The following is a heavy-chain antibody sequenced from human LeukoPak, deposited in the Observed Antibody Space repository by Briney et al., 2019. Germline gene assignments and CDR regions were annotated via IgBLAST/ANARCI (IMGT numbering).Heavy chain of an antibody. D-gene: IGHD3-22*01. J-gene: IGHJ3*02. CDR2: INTNTGNP. Sequence: GASVKVSCKASGYTFTSYAMNWVRQAPGQGLEWMGWINTNTGNPTYAQGFTGRFVFSLDTSVSTAYLQISSLKAEDTAVYYCASEGMGDSSVGASAFDIWGQGTMVTVSS. V-gene: IGHV7-4-1*02. CDR1: GYTFTSYA. CDR3: ASEGMGDSSVGASAFDI.